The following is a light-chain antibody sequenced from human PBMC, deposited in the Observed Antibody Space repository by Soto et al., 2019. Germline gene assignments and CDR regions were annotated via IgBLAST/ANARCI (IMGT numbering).Light chain of an antibody. J-gene: IGLJ1*01. V-gene: IGLV1-40*01. CDR1: GSNIGAGWP. Sequence: QSVLTQPPSVSGAPGQRVTISCSGGGSNIGAGWPVHWYQQLPGTAPKLLMFDDTNRPSGVPDRFSGSKSGTSAALAITGLQAEDEADYYCCSYAGSSTYVFGTGTKVTVL. CDR2: DDT. CDR3: CSYAGSSTYV.